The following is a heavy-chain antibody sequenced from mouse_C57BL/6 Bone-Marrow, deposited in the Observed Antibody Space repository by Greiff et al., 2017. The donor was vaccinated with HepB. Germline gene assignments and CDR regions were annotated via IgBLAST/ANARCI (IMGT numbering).Heavy chain of an antibody. CDR3: AREDGYDGAWCAY. V-gene: IGHV1-63*01. CDR2: IYPGGGYT. CDR1: GYTFTNYW. Sequence: QVQLKQSGAELVRPGTSVKMSCKASGYTFTNYWIGWAKQRPGHGLEWIGDIYPGGGYTNYNEKFKGKATLIVDKYSSTAYMQFSSMTSEDAAIYYGAREDGYDGAWCAYWGQGTLVTVSA. J-gene: IGHJ3*01. D-gene: IGHD2-2*01.